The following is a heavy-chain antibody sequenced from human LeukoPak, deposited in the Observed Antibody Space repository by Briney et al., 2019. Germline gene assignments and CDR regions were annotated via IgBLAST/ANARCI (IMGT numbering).Heavy chain of an antibody. Sequence: GASVKVSCKASGYIFTNYYMHWVRQAPGQGLEWMGIIHPSGGTRKNPQKFQGRVTMTRDMSTSTVYMELSSLRSDDTAVYYCARDYYDSSGYHNWFDPWGQGTLVTVSS. CDR1: GYIFTNYY. CDR2: IHPSGGTR. CDR3: ARDYYDSSGYHNWFDP. D-gene: IGHD3-22*01. V-gene: IGHV1-46*01. J-gene: IGHJ5*02.